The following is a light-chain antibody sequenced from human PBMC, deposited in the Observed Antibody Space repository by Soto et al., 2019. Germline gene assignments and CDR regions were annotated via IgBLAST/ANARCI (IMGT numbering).Light chain of an antibody. CDR2: GAS. J-gene: IGKJ4*01. Sequence: EIVLTQSPGTLSLSPGERATLSCRASQSVSSSYLAWYQQKPGQAPRLLTYGASSRATGIPDRFSGSASATDFTLTISRLETDDFAVYYCQQYSSAALHTFGGGTKVEIK. V-gene: IGKV3-20*01. CDR3: QQYSSAALHT. CDR1: QSVSSSY.